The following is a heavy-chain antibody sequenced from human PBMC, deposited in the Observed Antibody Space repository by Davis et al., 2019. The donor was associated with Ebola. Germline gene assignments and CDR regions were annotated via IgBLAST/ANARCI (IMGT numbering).Heavy chain of an antibody. J-gene: IGHJ5*02. CDR2: IIPIFGTA. V-gene: IGHV1-69*13. D-gene: IGHD1-1*01. Sequence: SVKVSCKASGGTFSSYAISWVRQAPGQGLEWMGGIIPIFGTANYAQKFQGRVTITADESTSTAYMELSSLRSEDTAVYYCARPNWNDGNWFDPWGQGTLVTVSS. CDR3: ARPNWNDGNWFDP. CDR1: GGTFSSYA.